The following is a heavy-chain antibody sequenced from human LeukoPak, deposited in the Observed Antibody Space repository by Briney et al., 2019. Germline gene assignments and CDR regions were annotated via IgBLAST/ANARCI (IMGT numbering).Heavy chain of an antibody. J-gene: IGHJ6*02. CDR1: GFTFSNYA. V-gene: IGHV3-23*01. D-gene: IGHD3-10*01. CDR3: ARGVRVRAEGMDV. Sequence: PGGCLRLSCAASGFTFSNYAMSWVRQAPGKGLEWVSGITGRSIYYADSVKGRFTISRDNSKNTLYLQMNSLRAEDTAVYYCARGVRVRAEGMDVWGQGTTVNVSS. CDR2: ITGRSI.